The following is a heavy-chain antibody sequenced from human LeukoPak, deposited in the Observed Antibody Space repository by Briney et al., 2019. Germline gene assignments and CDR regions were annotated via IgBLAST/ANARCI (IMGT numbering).Heavy chain of an antibody. CDR3: AKGRHSNYLDF. D-gene: IGHD4-11*01. Sequence: GGSLKLSCAASGFTFSSFGMHWVRQAPGKGLEWVAFILYDGNKRYLADSVKGRFTISRDNSRTTLYLQMNSLRSEDTAVYYCAKGRHSNYLDFWGQGVLVTVSS. CDR1: GFTFSSFG. V-gene: IGHV3-30*02. J-gene: IGHJ4*02. CDR2: ILYDGNKR.